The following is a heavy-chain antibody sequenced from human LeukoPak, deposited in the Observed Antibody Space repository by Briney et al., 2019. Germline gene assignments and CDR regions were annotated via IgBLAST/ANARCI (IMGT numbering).Heavy chain of an antibody. D-gene: IGHD2-15*01. J-gene: IGHJ3*02. CDR3: AGSLVPESAFDI. V-gene: IGHV3-30-3*01. CDR1: GFFFGSYA. Sequence: PGRSLRLSCAASGFFFGSYAVHWIRQAPGKGLEWVAVISSDGGETHYIDSVKGRFTISRDNSQSTLYLQMDSLRPEDTAVYYCAGSLVPESAFDIWGQGTMVTVSS. CDR2: ISSDGGET.